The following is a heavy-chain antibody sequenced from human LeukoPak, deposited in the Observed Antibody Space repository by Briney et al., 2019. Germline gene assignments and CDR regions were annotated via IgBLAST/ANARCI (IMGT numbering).Heavy chain of an antibody. D-gene: IGHD3-16*01. J-gene: IGHJ4*02. Sequence: GGSLRLSCAASGFXFSSYWMSWVRQAPGKGLEWVANIRQGGSEKYYVDSVKGRFTISRDNAKNSLYLQMNSLRAEDTAVYYCARAKFGDFDFWGQGTLVTVSS. CDR1: GFXFSSYW. CDR3: ARAKFGDFDF. CDR2: IRQGGSEK. V-gene: IGHV3-7*05.